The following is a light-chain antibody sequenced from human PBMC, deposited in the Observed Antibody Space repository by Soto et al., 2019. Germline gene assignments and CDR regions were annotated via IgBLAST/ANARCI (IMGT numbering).Light chain of an antibody. CDR3: QQYDDLPIT. Sequence: DIQMTQSPSSLSASVGDRVTITCQASRDIDKFLNWYQQKPGKAPKLLIDDASNLATGVPSRFSGSGSGTHFTFTISSLQPADVATYYCQQYDDLPITFGQGTRLQIK. J-gene: IGKJ5*01. V-gene: IGKV1-33*01. CDR2: DAS. CDR1: RDIDKF.